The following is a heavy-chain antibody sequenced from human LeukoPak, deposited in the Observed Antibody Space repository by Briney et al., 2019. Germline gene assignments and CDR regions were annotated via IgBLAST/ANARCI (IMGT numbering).Heavy chain of an antibody. V-gene: IGHV3-23*01. CDR1: GFTFNSNA. CDR3: ARTIAQYTNSWLYYYYGMDV. CDR2: FSGIGDDT. J-gene: IGHJ6*02. D-gene: IGHD6-13*01. Sequence: PGGSLRLSCTVSGFTFNSNALAGFPKAPGKGLDGVSPFSGIGDDTYHADSVKGRFTVSRDNSKSTLYLQMNSLRAEDTAVFYCARTIAQYTNSWLYYYYGMDVWGQGTTVTVSS.